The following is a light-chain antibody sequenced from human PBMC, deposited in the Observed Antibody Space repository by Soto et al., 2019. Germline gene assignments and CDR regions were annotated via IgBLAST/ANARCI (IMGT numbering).Light chain of an antibody. V-gene: IGLV2-14*03. CDR1: SSDIGRYHY. Sequence: QSTLTQPASVSGSPGQSITISCTGTSSDIGRYHYVTWYQQHPGKAPKLMIYDVSNRPSGVSSRFSGSKSGTTASLTISGRQGEDEADYYCCSYAASSTLYVFGTGTKVTVL. CDR3: CSYAASSTLYV. J-gene: IGLJ1*01. CDR2: DVS.